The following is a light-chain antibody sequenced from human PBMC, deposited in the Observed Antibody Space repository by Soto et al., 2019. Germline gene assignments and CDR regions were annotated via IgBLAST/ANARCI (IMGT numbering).Light chain of an antibody. Sequence: DIQVTQSPSTLSASVGDSVTITCRASQSISDWLAWYQQKPGKAPQLLIYGASSLEIGVPSRFSGGGSGTEFTLTISSLQPDDFATYYCQHYNGYFSGGAFGPGTKVDI. J-gene: IGKJ3*01. V-gene: IGKV1-5*01. CDR2: GAS. CDR3: QHYNGYFSGGA. CDR1: QSISDW.